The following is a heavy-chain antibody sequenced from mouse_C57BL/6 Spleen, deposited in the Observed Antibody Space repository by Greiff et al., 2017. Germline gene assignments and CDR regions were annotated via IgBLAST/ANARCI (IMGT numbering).Heavy chain of an antibody. CDR1: GYAFSSSW. D-gene: IGHD2-1*01. J-gene: IGHJ1*01. CDR2: IYPGDGDT. Sequence: QVQLQQSGPELVKPGASVKISCKASGYAFSSSWMNWVKQRPGKGLEWIGRIYPGDGDTNYNGKFKGKATLTADKSSSTAYMHLRSLTSEDSAVSFCAREGNYYGSHFGCRGKGATRSVATESQPIADV. CDR3: AREGNYYGSHFGCRGKGATRSVATESQPIADV. V-gene: IGHV1-82*01.